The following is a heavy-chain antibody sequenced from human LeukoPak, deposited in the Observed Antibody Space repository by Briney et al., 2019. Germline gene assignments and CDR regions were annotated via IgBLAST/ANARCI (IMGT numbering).Heavy chain of an antibody. J-gene: IGHJ3*02. Sequence: SETLSLTCTVSGYSISSGYYWGWIRQPPGKGLEWIGSIYHSGSTYYNPSLKGRVTISVDTSKNQFSLKLSSVTAADTAVYYCARREYYYDSSGPAPYAFDIWGQGTMVTVSS. D-gene: IGHD3-22*01. CDR2: IYHSGST. CDR3: ARREYYYDSSGPAPYAFDI. V-gene: IGHV4-38-2*02. CDR1: GYSISSGYY.